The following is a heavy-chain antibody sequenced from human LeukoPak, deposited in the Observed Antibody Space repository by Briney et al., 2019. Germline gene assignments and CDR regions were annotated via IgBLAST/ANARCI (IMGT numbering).Heavy chain of an antibody. Sequence: GGSLRLSCAYSAFTFSDYGMDWVRQAPGKGLEWVAVITHDGSDKYYTDSVKGRFSISRDNSKNTVYLQMNSLRPEDTAIYSCAKVGGRSWFYFDNWGQGTVVTVSS. J-gene: IGHJ4*02. D-gene: IGHD6-13*01. CDR3: AKVGGRSWFYFDN. V-gene: IGHV3-30*18. CDR2: ITHDGSDK. CDR1: AFTFSDYG.